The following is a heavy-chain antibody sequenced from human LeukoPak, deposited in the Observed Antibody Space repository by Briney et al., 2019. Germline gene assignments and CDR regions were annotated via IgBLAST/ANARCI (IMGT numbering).Heavy chain of an antibody. CDR2: TIPILGIA. D-gene: IGHD4-23*01. Sequence: GSSVKVSCKASGGTFSSYAISWVRQAPGQGLEWMGRTIPILGIANYAQKFQGRVTITADKSTSTAYMELSSLRSEDTAVYYCARDEMDYGGNSGYYYYGMDVWGQGTTVTVSS. V-gene: IGHV1-69*04. J-gene: IGHJ6*02. CDR3: ARDEMDYGGNSGYYYYGMDV. CDR1: GGTFSSYA.